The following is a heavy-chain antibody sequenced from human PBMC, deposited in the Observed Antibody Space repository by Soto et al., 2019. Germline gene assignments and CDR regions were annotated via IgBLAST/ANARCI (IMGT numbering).Heavy chain of an antibody. J-gene: IGHJ4*02. D-gene: IGHD6-6*01. CDR3: ARRGGTAAREQFDY. CDR2: IWYDGSNK. CDR1: GFTFSSYG. Sequence: QVQLVESGGGVVQPGRSLRLSCAASGFTFSSYGMHWVRQAPGKGLEWVAVIWYDGSNKYYADSMKGRFTISRDNSKNTLYLQMNSLRAEATAVYYCARRGGTAAREQFDYWGQGTLVTVSS. V-gene: IGHV3-33*01.